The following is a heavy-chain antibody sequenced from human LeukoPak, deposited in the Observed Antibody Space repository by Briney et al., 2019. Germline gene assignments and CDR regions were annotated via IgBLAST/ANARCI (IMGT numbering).Heavy chain of an antibody. D-gene: IGHD2-15*01. Sequence: PSQTLSLTCTVSGGSISCGDYYWSWIRQPPGKGLKWIGYIFYSGNTYYNPSLKSRVPISVDTSMNHFSLKLSFVTTADTAVYYCARALGYCSGGSCTRGYNWFDPWGQGTLVTVPS. V-gene: IGHV4-30-4*01. CDR2: IFYSGNT. CDR3: ARALGYCSGGSCTRGYNWFDP. CDR1: GGSISCGDYY. J-gene: IGHJ5*02.